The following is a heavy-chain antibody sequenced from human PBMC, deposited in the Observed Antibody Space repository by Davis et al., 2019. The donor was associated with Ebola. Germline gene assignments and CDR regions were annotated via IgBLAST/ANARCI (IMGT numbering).Heavy chain of an antibody. D-gene: IGHD6-19*01. Sequence: SVKVSCKASGYTFTGYYMHWVRQAPGQGLEWMGWINPNSGGPNYAQKFQGRVTMTRDTSISTAYMELSRLGSDDTAAYYCARGGSSGWYFDYWGQGTQVTVSS. CDR2: INPNSGGP. J-gene: IGHJ4*02. V-gene: IGHV1-2*02. CDR3: ARGGSSGWYFDY. CDR1: GYTFTGYY.